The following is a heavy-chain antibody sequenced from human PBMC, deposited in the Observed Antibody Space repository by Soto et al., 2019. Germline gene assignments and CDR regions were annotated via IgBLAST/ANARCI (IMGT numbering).Heavy chain of an antibody. Sequence: QVQLVESGGGVVQPGKSLRLSCVASGFIFSNHGMHWVRQAPGKGLEWVAVISYDGSYRYITDSVKGRFSISRDNSKNTLYLQMNSLRPEDAAVYSCARDPRVLLADARPYYFDSWGQGTLVTVSS. D-gene: IGHD2-8*02. J-gene: IGHJ4*02. CDR2: ISYDGSYR. CDR3: ARDPRVLLADARPYYFDS. CDR1: GFIFSNHG. V-gene: IGHV3-30*03.